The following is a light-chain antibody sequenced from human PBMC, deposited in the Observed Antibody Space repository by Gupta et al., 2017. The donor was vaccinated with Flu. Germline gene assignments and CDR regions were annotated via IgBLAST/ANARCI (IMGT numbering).Light chain of an antibody. CDR2: KAS. Sequence: DIQMTESPSTLSASVGDRVTITCRASQSISSWLAWYQQKPGKAPKLLIYKASSLESGVPSRFSGSGSGTEFTLTISSLQPDDFATYYCQQYNSYPYTFGQGTKLEIK. CDR1: QSISSW. V-gene: IGKV1-5*03. CDR3: QQYNSYPYT. J-gene: IGKJ2*01.